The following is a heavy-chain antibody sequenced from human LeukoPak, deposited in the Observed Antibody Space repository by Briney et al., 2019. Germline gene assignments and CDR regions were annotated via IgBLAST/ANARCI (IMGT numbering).Heavy chain of an antibody. CDR3: ARDGLASIGLDM. D-gene: IGHD6-13*01. J-gene: IGHJ3*02. CDR1: GFSLTGLG. Sequence: GRSLTLFCAASGFSLTGLGVHWVRQARGKGLEWVAVIWYNGNNKYYADSVKGRFTVSRDTSKNTLYLQMNSLRGEDTAIYYCARDGLASIGLDMWGQGTVVTVSS. V-gene: IGHV3-33*08. CDR2: IWYNGNNK.